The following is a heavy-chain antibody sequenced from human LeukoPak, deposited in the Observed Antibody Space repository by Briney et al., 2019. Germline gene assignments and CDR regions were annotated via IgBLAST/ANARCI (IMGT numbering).Heavy chain of an antibody. CDR1: GFTFSRFG. V-gene: IGHV3-48*04. CDR2: ISSGSSTI. D-gene: IGHD4-17*01. Sequence: GGSLRLSCAASGFTFSRFGMNWVRQAPGKGLEWLSYISSGSSTIYYADSVKGRFAIPRDNAKNSLYLQMNSLRAEDAAVYYCDGRDFWGQGNLVTVSS. CDR3: DGRDF. J-gene: IGHJ4*02.